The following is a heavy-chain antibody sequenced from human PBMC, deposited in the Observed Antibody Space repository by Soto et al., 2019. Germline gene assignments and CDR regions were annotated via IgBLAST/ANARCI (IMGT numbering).Heavy chain of an antibody. D-gene: IGHD3-3*01. J-gene: IGHJ5*02. Sequence: ASVKVSCKASGYTFTSYYMHWVRQAPGQGLEWMGIINPSGGSTSYAQKFQGRVTITADESTSTAYMELSSLRSEDPAVYYCAGEHLRVTIFGVVHLHSFVPWCQGALVTV. V-gene: IGHV1-46*01. CDR2: INPSGGST. CDR3: AGEHLRVTIFGVVHLHSFVP. CDR1: GYTFTSYY.